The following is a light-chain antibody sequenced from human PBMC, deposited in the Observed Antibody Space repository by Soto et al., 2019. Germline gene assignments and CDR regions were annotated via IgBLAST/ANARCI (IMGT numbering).Light chain of an antibody. CDR2: GAS. Sequence: EIVLTQSPGTLSLSPGEIATLSFSASQSVSSSYLAWYQQKPGQAPRLLIYGASSRATGIPDRFRGSGSGTDFTLTISRLEPEDFAVYYCQQYGSSPWTFGQGTKVDIK. V-gene: IGKV3-20*01. CDR1: QSVSSSY. J-gene: IGKJ1*01. CDR3: QQYGSSPWT.